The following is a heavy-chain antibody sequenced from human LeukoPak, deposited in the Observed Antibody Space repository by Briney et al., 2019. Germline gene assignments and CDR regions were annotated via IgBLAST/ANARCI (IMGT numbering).Heavy chain of an antibody. CDR3: TTPHRRILTSDY. Sequence: PGGSLRLSCAASGFTFSNAWMSWVRQAPGKELEWVGRIKSKTDGGTTDYAAPVKGRFTISRDDSKNTLYLQMNSLKTEDTAVYYCTTPHRRILTSDYWGQGTLVTVSS. D-gene: IGHD1-14*01. V-gene: IGHV3-15*01. CDR2: IKSKTDGGTT. CDR1: GFTFSNAW. J-gene: IGHJ4*02.